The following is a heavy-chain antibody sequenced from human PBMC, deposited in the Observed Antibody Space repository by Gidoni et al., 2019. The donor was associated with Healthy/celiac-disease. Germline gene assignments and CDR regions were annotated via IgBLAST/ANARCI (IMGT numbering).Heavy chain of an antibody. CDR3: ARMWQYCSGGSCYGNYDY. CDR1: GFSLSNARMG. Sequence: QVTLQESGHVLVKPTETLTLTCTVSGFSLSNARMGVSGIRQPPGKALEWLAHIFSTDEKSYSTSLKSRLTISKDTSKSQVVLTMTNMDPVDTATYYCARMWQYCSGGSCYGNYDYWGQGTLVTVSS. V-gene: IGHV2-26*01. D-gene: IGHD2-15*01. J-gene: IGHJ4*02. CDR2: IFSTDEK.